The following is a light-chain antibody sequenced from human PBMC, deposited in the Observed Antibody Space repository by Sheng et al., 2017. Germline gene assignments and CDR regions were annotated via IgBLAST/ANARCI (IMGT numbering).Light chain of an antibody. Sequence: DTVMTQSPDSLAVSLGERATINCKSSQSLLYASNNKNYLSWYQQKPGQPPKLLIYWASTRQSGVPDRFSGSGSGTHFTLTISSLQVEDVAVYYCQQYYTNPRTFGQRDQGGNQT. V-gene: IGKV4-1*01. CDR3: QQYYTNPRT. CDR2: WAS. J-gene: IGKJ1*01. CDR1: QSLLYASNNKNY.